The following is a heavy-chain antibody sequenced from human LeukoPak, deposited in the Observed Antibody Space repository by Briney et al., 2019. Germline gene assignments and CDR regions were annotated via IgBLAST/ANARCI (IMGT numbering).Heavy chain of an antibody. D-gene: IGHD6-19*01. J-gene: IGHJ6*03. Sequence: SETLSLTCAVYGGSFSGYYWGWIRQPPGKGLEWTGSIYYSGSTYYNPSLKSRVTISVDTSKNQFSLKLSSVTAADTAVYYCIRVAHSSGWTGYHYYMDVWGKGTTVTVSS. CDR2: IYYSGST. V-gene: IGHV4-34*03. CDR3: IRVAHSSGWTGYHYYMDV. CDR1: GGSFSGYY.